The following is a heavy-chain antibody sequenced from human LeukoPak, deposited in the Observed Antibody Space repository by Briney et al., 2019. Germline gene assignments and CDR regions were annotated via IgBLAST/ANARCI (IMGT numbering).Heavy chain of an antibody. CDR2: ISSSSSYI. CDR3: AREGAVVGDY. D-gene: IGHD6-19*01. CDR1: GFTFSSYN. J-gene: IGHJ4*02. Sequence: GGSLRLSCAASGFTFSSYNMHWVRQAPGKGLEWVSSISSSSSYIYYADSVKGRFTISRDNAKNSLYLQMNSLRAEDTAVYYCAREGAVVGDYWGQGTLVTVSS. V-gene: IGHV3-21*01.